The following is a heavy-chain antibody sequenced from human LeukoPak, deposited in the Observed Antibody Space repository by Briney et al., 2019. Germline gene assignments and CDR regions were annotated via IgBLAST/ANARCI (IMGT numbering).Heavy chain of an antibody. CDR2: IQYDGSKK. CDR1: GFTFSSNG. V-gene: IGHV3-30*02. CDR3: AQTYYYDSSGYYSEGSLDY. J-gene: IGHJ4*02. D-gene: IGHD3-22*01. Sequence: GGSLRLSCVTSGFTFSSNGMHWVRQAPGKGLEWVTFIQYDGSKKYYADSVKGRFTISRDNSKNTLYLEMNSLRAEDTAVYYCAQTYYYDSSGYYSEGSLDYWGQGTLVTVSS.